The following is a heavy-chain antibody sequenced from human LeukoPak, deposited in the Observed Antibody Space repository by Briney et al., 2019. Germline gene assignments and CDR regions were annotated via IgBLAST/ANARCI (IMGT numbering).Heavy chain of an antibody. D-gene: IGHD6-19*01. J-gene: IGHJ5*02. CDR3: ARDRSLKSDSSLYNWFDP. Sequence: SETLSLTCTVSGGSISSGSYYWGCIRQPAGKGLEWIGRIYTSGSTNYNPSLKSRVTTSVDTSKNQFSLKLSSVTAADTAVYYCARDRSLKSDSSLYNWFDPWGQGTLVTVSS. CDR1: GGSISSGSYY. CDR2: IYTSGST. V-gene: IGHV4-61*02.